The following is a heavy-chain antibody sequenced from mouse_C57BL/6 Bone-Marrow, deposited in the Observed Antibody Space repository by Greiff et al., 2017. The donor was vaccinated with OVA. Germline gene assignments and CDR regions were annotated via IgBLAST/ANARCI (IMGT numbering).Heavy chain of an antibody. V-gene: IGHV14-4*01. D-gene: IGHD1-1*01. J-gene: IGHJ1*03. Sequence: EVQLQQSGAELVRPGASVKLSCTASGFNIKDDYMHWVKQRPEQGLEWIGWIDPENGDTEYASKFQGKATITADTSSNTAYMQLSSLTSEATAVYYCTTGYYYGSNSHWDFDVWGTGATVTVSS. CDR2: IDPENGDT. CDR3: TTGYYYGSNSHWDFDV. CDR1: GFNIKDDY.